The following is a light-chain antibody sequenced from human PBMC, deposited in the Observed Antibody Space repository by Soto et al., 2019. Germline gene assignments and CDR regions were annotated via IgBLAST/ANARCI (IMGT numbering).Light chain of an antibody. CDR1: YSNIGIND. CDR3: AAWDDSLNGPA. CDR2: DTS. J-gene: IGLJ2*01. Sequence: QSVLTQPPSASGTPGQRVTVSCSGTYSNIGINDVHWYRQLSGTAPQILIYDTSQRATGVPDRFSGSRSGTSASLVIIGLQTEDEADYHCAAWDDSLNGPAFGGGTKLTVL. V-gene: IGLV1-44*01.